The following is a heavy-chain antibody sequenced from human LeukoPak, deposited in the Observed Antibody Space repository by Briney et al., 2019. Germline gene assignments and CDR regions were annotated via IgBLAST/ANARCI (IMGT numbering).Heavy chain of an antibody. CDR1: GYTFTGYY. D-gene: IGHD3-3*01. CDR2: INPNSGGT. J-gene: IGHJ6*02. CDR3: ASAYYDFWSGSFSGPSSAYYYGMDV. V-gene: IGHV1-2*02. Sequence: ASVKVSCKASGYTFTGYYMHWVRQAPGQGLEWMGWINPNSGGTNYAQKFQGRVTMTRDTSISTAYVELSRLGSDDTAVYYCASAYYDFWSGSFSGPSSAYYYGMDVWGQGTTVTVSS.